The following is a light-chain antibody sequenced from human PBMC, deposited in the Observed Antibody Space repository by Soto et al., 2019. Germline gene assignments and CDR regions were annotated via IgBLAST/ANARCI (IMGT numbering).Light chain of an antibody. V-gene: IGLV2-14*01. CDR3: SSYTFTSTLYV. J-gene: IGLJ1*01. CDR1: SSDVGGYNY. Sequence: QSALTQPASVSGSPGQSITISCTGTSSDVGGYNYVSWYQQHPGKAPRLMIYQVSNRPSGVSNRFSGSKSGNTASLTISGLQAEDEADYYCSSYTFTSTLYVFGTRTKLTVL. CDR2: QVS.